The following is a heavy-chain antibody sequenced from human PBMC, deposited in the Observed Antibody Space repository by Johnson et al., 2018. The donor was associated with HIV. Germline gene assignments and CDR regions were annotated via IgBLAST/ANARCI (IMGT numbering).Heavy chain of an antibody. CDR1: GFTFDDYG. Sequence: EVQLVESGGGVVRPGGSLRLSCAASGFTFDDYGMSWVRQAPGKGLEWVSGISWNSGTKGYADSVKGRFSISRDNGKNSLYLQMNSLRAEDTALYYCAKDIDELLVFIDAFDIWGQGTMVTVSS. CDR3: AKDIDELLVFIDAFDI. D-gene: IGHD2-8*02. CDR2: ISWNSGTK. V-gene: IGHV3-20*04. J-gene: IGHJ3*02.